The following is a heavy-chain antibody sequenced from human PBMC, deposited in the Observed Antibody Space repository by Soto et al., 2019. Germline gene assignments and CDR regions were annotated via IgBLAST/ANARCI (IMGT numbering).Heavy chain of an antibody. J-gene: IGHJ4*02. D-gene: IGHD3-22*01. CDR1: GGSFSGYY. Sequence: SETLSLTCAVYGGSFSGYYWSWIRQPPGKGLEWIGYIYYSGSTNYNPSLKSRVTISVDTSKNQFSLKLSSVTAADTAVYYCARHYDSSGYYPNYFDYWGQGTLVTVSS. CDR3: ARHYDSSGYYPNYFDY. V-gene: IGHV4-59*08. CDR2: IYYSGST.